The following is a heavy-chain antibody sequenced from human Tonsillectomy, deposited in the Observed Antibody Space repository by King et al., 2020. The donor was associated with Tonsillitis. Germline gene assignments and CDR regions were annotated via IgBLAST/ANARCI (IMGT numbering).Heavy chain of an antibody. Sequence: VQLVESGGGVVQPGRSLRLSCAASGFSFSSYAMHWVRQAPGKGLEWVAVISYDGSNKYYADSVKGRFNISRDNSKNTLYLQMNSLRAEDTAVYYCARAGRAAAGTIDYWGQGTLVTVSS. V-gene: IGHV3-30-3*01. J-gene: IGHJ4*02. CDR1: GFSFSSYA. CDR3: ARAGRAAAGTIDY. CDR2: ISYDGSNK. D-gene: IGHD6-13*01.